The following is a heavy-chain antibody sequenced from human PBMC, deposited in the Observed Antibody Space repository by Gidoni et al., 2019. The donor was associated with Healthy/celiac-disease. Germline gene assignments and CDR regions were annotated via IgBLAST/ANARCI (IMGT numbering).Heavy chain of an antibody. D-gene: IGHD3-3*01. CDR2: INAGNGNT. Sequence: QVQLVQSGAEVKKPGASVKVSCKASGYTLTSYAMHWVRQAPGQRLEWMGWINAGNGNTKYSQKFQGRVTITRDTSASTAYMGLSSLRSEDTAVYYCARDVSIFGVGHYGMDVWGQGTTVTVSS. V-gene: IGHV1-3*01. J-gene: IGHJ6*02. CDR3: ARDVSIFGVGHYGMDV. CDR1: GYTLTSYA.